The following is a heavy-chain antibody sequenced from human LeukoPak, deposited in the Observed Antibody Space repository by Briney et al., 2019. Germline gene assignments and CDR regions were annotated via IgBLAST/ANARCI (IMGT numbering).Heavy chain of an antibody. J-gene: IGHJ3*02. V-gene: IGHV3-74*01. Sequence: GGSLRLSCAASGFTFSHYLMHWVRQAPGKGLVWVSRINSDESNTDSYADSVKGRFIISRDNAKNTLYLQMNSLRAEDTAVYFCGRGGNGIDIWGQGTTVIVSS. D-gene: IGHD2-8*01. CDR3: GRGGNGIDI. CDR1: GFTFSHYL. CDR2: INSDESNT.